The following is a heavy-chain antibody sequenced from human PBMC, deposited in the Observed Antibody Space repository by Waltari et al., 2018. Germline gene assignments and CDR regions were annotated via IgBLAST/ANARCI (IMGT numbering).Heavy chain of an antibody. CDR2: IIPIFGTA. Sequence: QVQLVQSGAEVKKPGSSVKVSCKASGGTFSSYAISWVRQAPGQGLEWMGRIIPIFGTANYAQKFQGRVTITADKSTSTAYMELSSLRSEDTAVYYCARDPRSESYQPGGNIAVDYWGQGTLVTVSS. D-gene: IGHD1-26*01. CDR3: ARDPRSESYQPGGNIAVDY. CDR1: GGTFSSYA. V-gene: IGHV1-69*08. J-gene: IGHJ4*02.